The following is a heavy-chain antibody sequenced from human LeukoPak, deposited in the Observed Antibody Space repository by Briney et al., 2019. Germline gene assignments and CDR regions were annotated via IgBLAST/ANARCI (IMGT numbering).Heavy chain of an antibody. CDR2: INHSGST. D-gene: IGHD3-16*02. CDR3: ARGPSDYGWGSYRYTGPDY. V-gene: IGHV4-34*01. Sequence: SETLSLTCTVSGGSISSYYWSWIRQPPGRGLEWIGEINHSGSTNYNPSLKSRVTISVDTSKNQFSLKLSSVTAADTAVYYCARGPSDYGWGSYRYTGPDYWGQGTLVTVSS. J-gene: IGHJ4*02. CDR1: GGSISSYY.